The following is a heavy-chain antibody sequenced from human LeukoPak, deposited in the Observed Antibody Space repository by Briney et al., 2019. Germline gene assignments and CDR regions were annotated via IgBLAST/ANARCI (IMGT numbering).Heavy chain of an antibody. CDR2: IKQDGSEK. CDR3: ARTQYPTYYYDSSGQAGGAFDI. D-gene: IGHD3-22*01. J-gene: IGHJ3*02. V-gene: IGHV3-7*01. CDR1: GFTFSSYW. Sequence: GGSLRLSCAASGFTFSSYWMSWVRQAPGKGLEWVANIKQDGSEKYYVDSVKGRFTISRDNAKNSLYLQMNSLRAEDTAVYYCARTQYPTYYYDSSGQAGGAFDIWGQGTMVTVSS.